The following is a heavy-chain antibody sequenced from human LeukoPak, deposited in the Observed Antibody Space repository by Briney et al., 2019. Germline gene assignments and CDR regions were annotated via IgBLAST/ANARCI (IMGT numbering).Heavy chain of an antibody. V-gene: IGHV1-8*03. J-gene: IGHJ5*02. CDR2: MNPNSGNT. D-gene: IGHD5-12*01. CDR1: GYTFTSYG. CDR3: ARHKRKRGYSGYDCSWFDP. Sequence: GASVKVSCKASGYTFTSYGINWVRQATGQGLEWMGWMNPNSGNTGYAQKFQGRVTITRNTSISTAYMELSSLRSEDTAVYYCARHKRKRGYSGYDCSWFDPWGQGTLVTVSS.